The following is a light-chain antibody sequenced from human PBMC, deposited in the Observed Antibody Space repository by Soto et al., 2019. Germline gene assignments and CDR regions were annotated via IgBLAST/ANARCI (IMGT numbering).Light chain of an antibody. CDR3: HQYSNPPHN. CDR2: GVS. CDR1: QTVGASQ. V-gene: IGKV3-20*01. J-gene: IGKJ2*01. Sequence: ETVLTQSPGTLSLSPGEGATLSCRASQTVGASQLAWYQQKPGQSPRLLIYGVSNRATDIPDRFGGSGSGTDFTLTISRLEPEDFAVYYCHQYSNPPHNFGQGTKLEIK.